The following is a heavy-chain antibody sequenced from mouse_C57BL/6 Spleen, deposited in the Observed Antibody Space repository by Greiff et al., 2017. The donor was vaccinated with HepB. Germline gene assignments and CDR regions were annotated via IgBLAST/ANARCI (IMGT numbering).Heavy chain of an antibody. V-gene: IGHV1-15*01. J-gene: IGHJ3*01. CDR2: IDPETGGT. CDR1: GYTFTDYE. CDR3: TRGDSNYVSWFAY. D-gene: IGHD2-5*01. Sequence: LVESGAELVRPGASVTLSCKASGYTFTDYEMHWVKQTPVHGLEWIGAIDPETGGTAYNQKFKGKAILTADKSSSTAYMELRSLTSEDSAVYYCTRGDSNYVSWFAYWGQGTLVTVSA.